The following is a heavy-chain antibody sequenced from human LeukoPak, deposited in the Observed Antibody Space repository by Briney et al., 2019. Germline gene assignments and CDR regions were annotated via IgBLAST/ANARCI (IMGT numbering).Heavy chain of an antibody. J-gene: IGHJ6*02. CDR1: GGSISSSSYY. CDR2: IYYSGST. V-gene: IGHV4-39*07. CDR3: ARERYHYGMDV. Sequence: SETLSLTCTVSGGSISSSSYYWGWIRQPPGKGLEWIGSIYYSGSTYYNPSLKSRVTISVDTSKNQFSLKLSSVTAADTAVYYCARERYHYGMDVWGQGTTVTVSS.